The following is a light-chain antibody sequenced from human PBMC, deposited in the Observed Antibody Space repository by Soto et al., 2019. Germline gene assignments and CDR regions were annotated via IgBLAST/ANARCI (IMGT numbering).Light chain of an antibody. Sequence: ETVLTQSPGALSLSPGERATLYCRASQSVSSGYLAWYQQKPGQAPRLLIFATSRRATGIPDRFSGSGSGTDFTLTISRLEPEDVAVYYCEQYGSSPPITFGQGTRLEIK. CDR2: ATS. CDR1: QSVSSGY. J-gene: IGKJ5*01. CDR3: EQYGSSPPIT. V-gene: IGKV3-20*01.